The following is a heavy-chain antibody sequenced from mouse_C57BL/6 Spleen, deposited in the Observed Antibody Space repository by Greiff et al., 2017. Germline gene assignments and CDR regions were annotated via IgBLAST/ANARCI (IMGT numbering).Heavy chain of an antibody. CDR3: ARKDYYGSSFYAMDY. CDR2: IHPNSGST. J-gene: IGHJ4*01. Sequence: LQPGAELVKPGASVKLSCKASGYTFTSYWMHWVKQRPGQGLEWIGMIHPNSGSTNYNEKFKSKATLTVDKSSSTAYMQLSSLTSEDSAVYYCARKDYYGSSFYAMDYWGQGTSVTVSS. D-gene: IGHD1-1*01. CDR1: GYTFTSYW. V-gene: IGHV1-64*01.